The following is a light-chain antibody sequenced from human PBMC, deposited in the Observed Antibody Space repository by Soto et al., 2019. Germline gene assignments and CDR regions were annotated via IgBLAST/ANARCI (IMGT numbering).Light chain of an antibody. V-gene: IGLV1-47*01. CDR3: ATWDDSLSALV. Sequence: QSVLTQTPSASGTPGQRVTVACSGSSSNIGSKYVYWYQQLPGTAHKLLIYKSDQRPSGVPDRFSGYKSGTSASLAISGLRSEDEADYHCATWDDSLSALVVGGGTKLTVL. CDR1: SSNIGSKY. J-gene: IGLJ3*02. CDR2: KSD.